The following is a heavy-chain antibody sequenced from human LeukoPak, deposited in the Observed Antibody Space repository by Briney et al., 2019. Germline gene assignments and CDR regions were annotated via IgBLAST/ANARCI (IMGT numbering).Heavy chain of an antibody. CDR2: INPDGTTT. CDR1: GFTFSTYW. Sequence: PGWSLRVSCAASGFTFSTYWMHWVRQAPGKGMVWVSRINPDGTTTSYADSAKGRFTISRDNAKDTVYLQMNSLRAEDTAVYYCARVSIGWYSFDYWGQGTLVTVSS. J-gene: IGHJ4*02. CDR3: ARVSIGWYSFDY. D-gene: IGHD6-19*01. V-gene: IGHV3-74*01.